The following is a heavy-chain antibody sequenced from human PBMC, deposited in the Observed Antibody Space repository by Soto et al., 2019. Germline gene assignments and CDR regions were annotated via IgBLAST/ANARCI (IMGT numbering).Heavy chain of an antibody. D-gene: IGHD4-4*01. CDR1: GLTVSGKKY. Sequence: PGRSLRLSCAVSGLTVSGKKYVAWVRQAPGKGLEWVSGFYDLDGTYYADSLKGRFTTAGDSSRTIVYLQMIGLRPEDTAVYYCATWHLQEHAYDVWGQGTTVTVSS. V-gene: IGHV3-53*01. CDR2: FYDLDGT. J-gene: IGHJ3*01. CDR3: ATWHLQEHAYDV.